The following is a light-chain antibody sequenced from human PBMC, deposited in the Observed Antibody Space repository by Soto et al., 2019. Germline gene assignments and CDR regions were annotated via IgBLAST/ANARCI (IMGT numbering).Light chain of an antibody. CDR1: QSISSTY. CDR3: QQYYASSWT. Sequence: EIVLTQSPGTLSLSPGERATLSCRASQSISSTYLAWYRQKPGQAPRLLIYAASSRATCIPDRFSGSGSGTDFTLTISRLEPEDFAVYYFQQYYASSWTFGQGTRVEIK. CDR2: AAS. J-gene: IGKJ1*01. V-gene: IGKV3-20*01.